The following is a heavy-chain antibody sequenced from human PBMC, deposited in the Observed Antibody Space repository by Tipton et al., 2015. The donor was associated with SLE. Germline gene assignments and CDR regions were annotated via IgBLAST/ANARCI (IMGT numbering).Heavy chain of an antibody. CDR2: IYYSGST. J-gene: IGHJ2*01. V-gene: IGHV4-39*07. CDR1: GGSISSSSYY. Sequence: TLSLTCTVSGGSISSSSYYWGWIRQPPGKGLEWIGSIYYSGSTYYNPSLKSRVTISVDTSKNQFSLKLSSVTAADMAVYYCARHLREATVTPLWYFDLWGRGTLVTVSS. D-gene: IGHD4-17*01. CDR3: ARHLREATVTPLWYFDL.